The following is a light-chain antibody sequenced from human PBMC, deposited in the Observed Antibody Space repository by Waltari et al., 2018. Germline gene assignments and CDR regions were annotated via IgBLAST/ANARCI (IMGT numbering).Light chain of an antibody. CDR1: QSISSY. V-gene: IGKV1-39*01. CDR2: AAS. J-gene: IGKJ2*01. CDR3: QQSYSSPYT. Sequence: DIQMTQSPSSLSASVGDRVTITCRASQSISSYLNWNQQKPGKAPKFLIFAASSLQSGVPSRFSGSGSGTDFTLTISSVQPEDFATYFCQQSYSSPYTFGQGTKVEIK.